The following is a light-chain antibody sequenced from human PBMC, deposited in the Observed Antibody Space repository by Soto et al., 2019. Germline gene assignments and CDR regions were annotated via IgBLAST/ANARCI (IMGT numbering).Light chain of an antibody. J-gene: IGKJ5*01. CDR1: QTVRTY. CDR2: AAS. V-gene: IGKV1-39*01. Sequence: DIPMTQSPSSLSASVGDRVTITCRTSQTVRTYLNWYQQKPGKAPTLLVYAASTLESAVPPRFSGAGSETDFTLTISGLQPEDFATYYCQQTFSTPITFGQGTRLE. CDR3: QQTFSTPIT.